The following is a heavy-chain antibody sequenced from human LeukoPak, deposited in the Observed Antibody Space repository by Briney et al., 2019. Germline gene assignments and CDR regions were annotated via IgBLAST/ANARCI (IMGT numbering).Heavy chain of an antibody. CDR1: GYTFNSYS. Sequence: SCKASGYTFNSYSVNWVRQAPGKGLEWVSYISSSSSTIYYADSVKGRFTISRDNAKNSLYLQMNSLRAEDTAVYYCARGLASAFDIWGQGTMVTVSS. D-gene: IGHD3-16*01. V-gene: IGHV3-48*01. J-gene: IGHJ3*02. CDR3: ARGLASAFDI. CDR2: ISSSSSTI.